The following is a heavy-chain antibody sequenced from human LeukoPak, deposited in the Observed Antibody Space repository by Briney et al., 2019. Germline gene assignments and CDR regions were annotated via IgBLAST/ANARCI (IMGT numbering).Heavy chain of an antibody. Sequence: PSETLSLTCTVSVGSISSNNYYWDWIRQRPGKGLECIGSIYYGGSTYYNPSLKSRVIISVDTSKNQFSLKLSSVTAADTAVYYCARAYYYASSAFDIWGQGTMVTVSS. D-gene: IGHD3-22*01. CDR1: VGSISSNNYY. V-gene: IGHV4-39*01. CDR2: IYYGGST. CDR3: ARAYYYASSAFDI. J-gene: IGHJ3*02.